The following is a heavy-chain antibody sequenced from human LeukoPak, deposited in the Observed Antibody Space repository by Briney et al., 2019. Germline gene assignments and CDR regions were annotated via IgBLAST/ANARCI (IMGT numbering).Heavy chain of an antibody. CDR1: GGSISSGGYY. D-gene: IGHD3-3*01. CDR2: IYYSGST. J-gene: IGHJ5*02. V-gene: IGHV4-31*03. Sequence: PSETLSLTCTVSGGSISSGGYYWSWIRQHPGKGLEWIGYIYYSGSTNYNPSLKSRVTISVDTSKNQFSLKLSSVTAADTAVYYCARAISPHYDFWSGFIISTWFDPWGQGTLVTVSS. CDR3: ARAISPHYDFWSGFIISTWFDP.